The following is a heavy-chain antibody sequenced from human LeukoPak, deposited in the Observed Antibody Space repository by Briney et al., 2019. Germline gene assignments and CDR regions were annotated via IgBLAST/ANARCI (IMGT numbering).Heavy chain of an antibody. CDR2: IYTSGST. Sequence: SETLSLTCTVSGGSISSGSYYWSWIRQPAGKGLEWIGRIYTSGSTNYNPSLKSRVTISVDTSKNQFPLKLSSVTAADTAVYYCARGAVLNWFDPWGQGTLVTVSS. D-gene: IGHD6-19*01. CDR1: GGSISSGSYY. V-gene: IGHV4-61*02. CDR3: ARGAVLNWFDP. J-gene: IGHJ5*02.